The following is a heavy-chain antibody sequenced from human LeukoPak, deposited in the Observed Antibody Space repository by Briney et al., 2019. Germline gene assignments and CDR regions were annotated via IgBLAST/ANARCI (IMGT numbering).Heavy chain of an antibody. D-gene: IGHD5-18*01. V-gene: IGHV3-53*01. CDR1: GFSVSSNY. CDR2: IYSGGST. J-gene: IGHJ4*02. Sequence: PGGSLRLSCAASGFSVSSNYMSWVRQAPGKGLEWVSVIYSGGSTYYADSVKGRFTISRDNSKNTLHLQMNSLRAEDTAVYYCARDSWASDAAMVTGFDYWGQGTLVTVSS. CDR3: ARDSWASDAAMVTGFDY.